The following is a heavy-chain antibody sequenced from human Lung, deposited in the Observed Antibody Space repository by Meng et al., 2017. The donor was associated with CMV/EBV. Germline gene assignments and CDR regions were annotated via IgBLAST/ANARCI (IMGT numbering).Heavy chain of an antibody. D-gene: IGHD1-26*01. CDR3: ARDFSAVHNWFDA. CDR1: GFIFSDYY. V-gene: IGHV3-11*04. CDR2: ISSSGSIK. Sequence: ASGFIFSDYYRTWIRQAPGKGLEWVSYISSSGSIKKYADSVEGRFTISRDNAKKSLYLQMNSLRAEDTAFYYCARDFSAVHNWFDAWGQGTLVTVSS. J-gene: IGHJ5*02.